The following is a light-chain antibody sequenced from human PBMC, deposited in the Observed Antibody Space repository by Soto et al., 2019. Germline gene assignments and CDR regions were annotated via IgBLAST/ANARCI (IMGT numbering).Light chain of an antibody. CDR3: QQYGRSPGLFT. Sequence: EIVLTQSPGTLSLSPGERATLSCRASQSVSNTYLAWYQQKPGQAPRLLIYDASSTATGIPDRVSGSGSATHFTLTISRLEPEDFAVYYCQQYGRSPGLFTFGPGTRVDIK. CDR1: QSVSNTY. CDR2: DAS. J-gene: IGKJ3*01. V-gene: IGKV3-20*01.